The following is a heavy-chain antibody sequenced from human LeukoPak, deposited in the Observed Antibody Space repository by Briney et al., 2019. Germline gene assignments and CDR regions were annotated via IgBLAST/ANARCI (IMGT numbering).Heavy chain of an antibody. V-gene: IGHV3-53*01. J-gene: IGHJ6*04. CDR1: GLTVSSNH. CDR2: IYNDGNT. D-gene: IGHD2-21*02. CDR3: ARDREVVTARAQMDV. Sequence: GSLRLSCAVSGLTVSSNHMSWVRQAPGKGLEWVSVIYNDGNTYYTDSVKGRFTISRDNSKNTVFLQMNSLRAEDSAIYYCARDREVVTARAQMDVWGKGTTVTVSS.